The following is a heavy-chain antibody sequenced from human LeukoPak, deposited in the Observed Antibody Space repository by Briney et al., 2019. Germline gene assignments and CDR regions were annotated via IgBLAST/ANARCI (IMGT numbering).Heavy chain of an antibody. Sequence: PGRSLRLSCAASRFTFNSYTIHWVRQAPCKGLEWVALISYDGSNKYYADSVKGRFTISRDNSKNTLYLQMNSLRAEDTAVYFCARDVQFSSGWYDYYGMDVWGQGTTVTVSS. CDR1: RFTFNSYT. V-gene: IGHV3-30-3*01. D-gene: IGHD6-19*01. CDR2: ISYDGSNK. J-gene: IGHJ6*02. CDR3: ARDVQFSSGWYDYYGMDV.